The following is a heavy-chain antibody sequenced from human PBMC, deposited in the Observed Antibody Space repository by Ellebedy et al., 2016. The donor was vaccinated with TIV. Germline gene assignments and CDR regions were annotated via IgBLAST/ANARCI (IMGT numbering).Heavy chain of an antibody. V-gene: IGHV3-20*04. D-gene: IGHD3-10*01. CDR1: GFTFDDYS. Sequence: GESLKISCAASGFTFDDYSMSWVRQAPGKGLEWVSGINWNGGSTGYADSVKGRFTISRDNAKNSLYLQMNSLRAEDTALYYCAKVPGGLLWFGELSNEYYFDCWGQGTLVTVSS. CDR3: AKVPGGLLWFGELSNEYYFDC. CDR2: INWNGGST. J-gene: IGHJ4*02.